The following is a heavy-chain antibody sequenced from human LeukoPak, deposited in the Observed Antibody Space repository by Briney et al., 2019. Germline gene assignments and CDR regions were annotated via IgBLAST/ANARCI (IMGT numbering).Heavy chain of an antibody. CDR1: GFTFSSYW. D-gene: IGHD2-2*01. CDR3: GRVGGSCGSTSCPYYFDY. V-gene: IGHV3-74*01. Sequence: PGGSLRLSCAVSGFTFSSYWMHWVRQAPGKGLVWVSRINSDGSYTNYAGCVKGRFTISRDNAKNTLYHQMNSLRAEDTAVYYCGRVGGSCGSTSCPYYFDYWGQGTLVTVSS. J-gene: IGHJ4*02. CDR2: INSDGSYT.